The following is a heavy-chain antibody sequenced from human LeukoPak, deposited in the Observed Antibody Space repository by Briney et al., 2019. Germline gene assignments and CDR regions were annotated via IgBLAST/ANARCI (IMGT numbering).Heavy chain of an antibody. Sequence: GGSLRLSCAASGFTFINYGMSWVRQAPGKGLEWVSYISSSGSTIYYADSVKGRFTISRDNAKNSLYLQMNSLRAEDTAVYYCASSGTSSWLTYFDYWGQGTLVTVSS. J-gene: IGHJ4*02. V-gene: IGHV3-48*04. CDR3: ASSGTSSWLTYFDY. CDR1: GFTFINYG. D-gene: IGHD6-13*01. CDR2: ISSSGSTI.